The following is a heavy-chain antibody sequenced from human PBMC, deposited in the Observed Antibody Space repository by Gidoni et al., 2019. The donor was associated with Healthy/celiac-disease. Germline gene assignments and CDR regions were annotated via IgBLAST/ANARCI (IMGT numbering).Heavy chain of an antibody. Sequence: EVQLVASGGGLVQPGGSLSLSCAASGFTFSSYSMNWVRQAPGKGLEWVSYISSSSRTIYYADSVKGRFTISRDNAKISLYLQMNSLRAEDTAVYYCARKGSAFDYWGQGTLVTVSS. V-gene: IGHV3-48*01. CDR1: GFTFSSYS. CDR3: ARKGSAFDY. CDR2: ISSSSRTI. J-gene: IGHJ4*02. D-gene: IGHD6-13*01.